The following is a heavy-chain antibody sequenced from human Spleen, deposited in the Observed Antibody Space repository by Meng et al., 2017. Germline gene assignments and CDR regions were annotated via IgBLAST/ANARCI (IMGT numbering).Heavy chain of an antibody. D-gene: IGHD3-10*01. J-gene: IGHJ4*02. CDR3: AKYSYGLGDYLDS. CDR2: ISGSGGST. V-gene: IGHV3-23*01. Sequence: GGSLRLSCAASGFTFSSYAMSWVRQAPGKGLEWVSGISGSGGSTYYADSVKGRFAISRHNSKNTLYLQMNSPRAEDTALYYCAKYSYGLGDYLDSWGQGALVTVSS. CDR1: GFTFSSYA.